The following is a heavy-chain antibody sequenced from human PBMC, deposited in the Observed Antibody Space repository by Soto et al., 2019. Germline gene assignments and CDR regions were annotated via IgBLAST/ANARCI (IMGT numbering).Heavy chain of an antibody. Sequence: QVQLQQWGAGPLRPLETLSLTCGVSGGSFSGYYWAWIRQSPGKELEWIGEINDRGSINYNPSLKSRVSISVETSKNHYSLNLRFVTAADPAVYYCARESHDILTGPPWVWYFDLWGRGTLVTVSS. CDR2: INDRGSI. V-gene: IGHV4-34*01. CDR3: ARESHDILTGPPWVWYFDL. CDR1: GGSFSGYY. J-gene: IGHJ2*01. D-gene: IGHD3-9*01.